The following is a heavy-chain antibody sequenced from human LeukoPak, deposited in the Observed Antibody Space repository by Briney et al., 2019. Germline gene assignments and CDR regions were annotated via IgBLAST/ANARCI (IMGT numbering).Heavy chain of an antibody. CDR3: AKCTRYGGYAGSDYFDY. Sequence: PGGSLRLSCAASGFTFSSYAMSWVRQAPGKGLEWVSAISGSGGSTYYADSVKGRFTISRDNSKNTLYLQMNSLRAEDTAVYYCAKCTRYGGYAGSDYFDYWGQGTLVTVSS. V-gene: IGHV3-23*01. J-gene: IGHJ4*02. CDR2: ISGSGGST. D-gene: IGHD5-12*01. CDR1: GFTFSSYA.